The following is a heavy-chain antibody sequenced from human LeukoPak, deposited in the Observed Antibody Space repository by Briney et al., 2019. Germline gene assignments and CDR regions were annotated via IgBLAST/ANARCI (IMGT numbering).Heavy chain of an antibody. D-gene: IGHD3-10*01. V-gene: IGHV4-30-2*01. CDR1: GGSISSGGYY. Sequence: SETLSLTCTVSGGSISSGGYYWSWVRQPPGEGLEWIGYIYHSGSTYYNPSLKSRVTISVDRSKNQFSLKLSSVTAADTAVYYCARAGGGDYWGQGTLVTVSS. J-gene: IGHJ4*02. CDR2: IYHSGST. CDR3: ARAGGGDY.